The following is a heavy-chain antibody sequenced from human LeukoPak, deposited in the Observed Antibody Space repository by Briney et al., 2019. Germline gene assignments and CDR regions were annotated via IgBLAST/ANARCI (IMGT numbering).Heavy chain of an antibody. V-gene: IGHV4-34*01. CDR3: ARADGIRAVAGTFDY. D-gene: IGHD6-19*01. J-gene: IGHJ4*02. CDR2: INHSGST. Sequence: PSETLSLTCAVYGGSFSGYYWSWIRQPPGKGLEWIGEINHSGSTNYNPSLKSRVTISVDTSKNQFSLKLSSVTAADTAVYYCARADGIRAVAGTFDYWGQGTLVTVSS. CDR1: GGSFSGYY.